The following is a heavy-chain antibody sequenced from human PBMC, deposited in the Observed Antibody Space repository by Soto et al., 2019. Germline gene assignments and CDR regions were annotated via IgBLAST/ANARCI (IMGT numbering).Heavy chain of an antibody. D-gene: IGHD1-7*01. Sequence: EVQLAESGGGMVQPGVSLRLSCVASGFTFSSYDMHWVRQAPGKGLEYVSSISSNGGTTYYGNSVKGRFTISRDNSKNSLYLQLGNLRDEDMAVYYCVRRVSGNYDYWGQGTLVTVSS. CDR1: GFTFSSYD. CDR3: VRRVSGNYDY. V-gene: IGHV3-64*01. CDR2: ISSNGGTT. J-gene: IGHJ4*02.